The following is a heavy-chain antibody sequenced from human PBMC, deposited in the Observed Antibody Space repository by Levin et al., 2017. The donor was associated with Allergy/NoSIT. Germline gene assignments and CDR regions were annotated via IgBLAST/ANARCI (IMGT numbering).Heavy chain of an antibody. V-gene: IGHV3-23*01. Sequence: LSLTCAASGFTFSSYAMSWVRQAPGKGLEWVSAISGSGGSTYYADSVKGRFTISRDNSKNTLYLQMNSLRAEDTAVYYCAKGKSGYEPNWFDPWGQGTLVTVSS. D-gene: IGHD5-12*01. CDR1: GFTFSSYA. CDR2: ISGSGGST. J-gene: IGHJ5*02. CDR3: AKGKSGYEPNWFDP.